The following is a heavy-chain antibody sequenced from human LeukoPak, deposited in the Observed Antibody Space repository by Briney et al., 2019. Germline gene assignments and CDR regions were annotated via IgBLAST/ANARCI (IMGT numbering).Heavy chain of an antibody. CDR1: GFTFSSYS. CDR2: ISNSSSYI. D-gene: IGHD3-22*01. Sequence: GGSLRLSCAVSGFTFSSYSMNWVRQAPGKGLEWVSSISNSSSYIYYADSVKGRFTISRDNAKNSLYLQMNSLRAEDTAVYYCARSPTYYYDSSGYYGDPLLFDYWGQGTLVTVSS. V-gene: IGHV3-21*01. CDR3: ARSPTYYYDSSGYYGDPLLFDY. J-gene: IGHJ4*02.